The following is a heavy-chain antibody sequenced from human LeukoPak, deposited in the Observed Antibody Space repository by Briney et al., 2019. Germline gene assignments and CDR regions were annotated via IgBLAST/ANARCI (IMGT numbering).Heavy chain of an antibody. V-gene: IGHV3-7*01. J-gene: IGHJ4*01. CDR1: GFTFGTFW. CDR2: INQDGSDK. Sequence: GGSLRLPCAASGFTFGTFWMNWVRQAPGKGLEWVANINQDGSDKYYMDSVKGRFTISRDNANNSLYLQMNSLRVEDTAIYYCARDCSSTSCYIWGDYFDYWGHGTLVTVSS. D-gene: IGHD2-2*01. CDR3: ARDCSSTSCYIWGDYFDY.